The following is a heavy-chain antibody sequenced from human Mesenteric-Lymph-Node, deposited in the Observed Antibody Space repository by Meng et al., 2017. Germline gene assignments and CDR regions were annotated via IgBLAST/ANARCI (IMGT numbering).Heavy chain of an antibody. CDR2: IIPIFGKT. D-gene: IGHD3-10*01. V-gene: IGHV1-69*01. J-gene: IGHJ5*02. Sequence: GQLVQSGAEVKKPGSSVKVSCKASGGTFSSYAINWVRQAPGQGLEWMGGIIPIFGKTNYAQKLQGRVTITTDESTSTTYMELSSLRSEDTAVYYCAYGSGSYLNNCFDPWGQGTLVTVSS. CDR3: AYGSGSYLNNCFDP. CDR1: GGTFSSYA.